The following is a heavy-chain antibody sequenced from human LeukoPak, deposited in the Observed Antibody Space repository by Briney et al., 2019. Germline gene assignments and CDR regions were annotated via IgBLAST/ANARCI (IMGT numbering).Heavy chain of an antibody. J-gene: IGHJ6*03. Sequence: SETLSLTCTVSGGSISSSSYYWGWIRQPPGKGLEWIGSIYYSGSTYYNPSLKSRVTISVDTSKNQFSLKLSSVTAADTAVYYCARAITDCYYYMDVWGKGTTVTVSS. D-gene: IGHD1-14*01. V-gene: IGHV4-39*07. CDR3: ARAITDCYYYMDV. CDR1: GGSISSSSYY. CDR2: IYYSGST.